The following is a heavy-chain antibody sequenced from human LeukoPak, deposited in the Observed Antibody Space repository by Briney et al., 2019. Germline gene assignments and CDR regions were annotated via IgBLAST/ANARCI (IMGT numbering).Heavy chain of an antibody. V-gene: IGHV1-69*01. CDR1: GGTFSSYA. CDR3: ARDRRGDGYAGY. J-gene: IGHJ4*02. Sequence: SGKVSCKASGGTFSSYAISRGRQAPGQGLEWMGGIIPIFGTANYAQKFQGRVTITADESTSTAYMELSSLRSEDTAVYYCARDRRGDGYAGYWGQGTLVTVSS. D-gene: IGHD5-12*01. CDR2: IIPIFGTA.